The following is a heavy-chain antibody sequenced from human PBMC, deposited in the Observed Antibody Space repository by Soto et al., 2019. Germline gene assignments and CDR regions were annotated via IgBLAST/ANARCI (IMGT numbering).Heavy chain of an antibody. CDR3: TRDASRDSSARGWFDP. Sequence: GGSLSLSCAASGFSFVSYALSWVRQAPGKGLEWVSTISGSDGKTFYADSVKGRFSISRDTSQSTLYLQMNSLRAEDTAVYYCTRDASRDSSARGWFDPWGPGTLVTVSS. CDR2: ISGSDGKT. V-gene: IGHV3-23*01. J-gene: IGHJ5*02. CDR1: GFSFVSYA. D-gene: IGHD6-13*01.